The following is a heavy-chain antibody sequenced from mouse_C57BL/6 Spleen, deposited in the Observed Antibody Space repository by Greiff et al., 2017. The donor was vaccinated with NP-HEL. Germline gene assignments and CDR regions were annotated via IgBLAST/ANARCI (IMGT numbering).Heavy chain of an antibody. CDR2: IYPRSGNT. CDR1: GYTFTSYG. CDR3: AMMGGYDGEY. V-gene: IGHV1-81*01. Sequence: QVHVKQSGAELARPGASVKLSCKASGYTFTSYGISWVKQRTGQGLEWIGEIYPRSGNTYYNEKFKGKATLTADKSSSTAYMELRSLTSEDSAVYFCAMMGGYDGEYWGQGTTLTVSS. J-gene: IGHJ2*01. D-gene: IGHD2-2*01.